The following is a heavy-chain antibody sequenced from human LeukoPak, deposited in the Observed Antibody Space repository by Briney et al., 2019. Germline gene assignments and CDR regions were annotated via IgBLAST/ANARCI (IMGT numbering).Heavy chain of an antibody. D-gene: IGHD3-3*01. Sequence: SETLSLTCTVSGGSISSSSYYWGWIRQPPGKGLEWIGSIYYSGSTYYNPSLKSRVTISVDSSKNQFSLKLSSVTAADTAVYYCARQGFWSGYLYGMDVWGQGTTVTVSS. J-gene: IGHJ6*02. CDR3: ARQGFWSGYLYGMDV. CDR1: GGSISSSSYY. CDR2: IYYSGST. V-gene: IGHV4-39*01.